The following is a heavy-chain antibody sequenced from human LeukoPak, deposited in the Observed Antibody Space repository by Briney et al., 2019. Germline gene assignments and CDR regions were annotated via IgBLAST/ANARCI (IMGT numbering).Heavy chain of an antibody. D-gene: IGHD3-22*01. CDR2: IKQDGSEK. CDR3: ARGRGSSGYYPIYYFDY. V-gene: IGHV3-7*01. J-gene: IGHJ4*02. CDR1: GFTFSSYW. Sequence: GGSLRLSCAASGFTFSSYWMSWVRQAPGKGLEWVANIKQDGSEKYYVDSVKGRFTISRDNAKNSLYLQMNSLRAEDTAVYYCARGRGSSGYYPIYYFDYWGQGTLVTVSS.